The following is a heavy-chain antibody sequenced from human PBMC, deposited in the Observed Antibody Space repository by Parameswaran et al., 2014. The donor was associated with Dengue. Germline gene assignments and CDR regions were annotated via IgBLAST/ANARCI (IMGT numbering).Heavy chain of an antibody. D-gene: IGHD3-3*01. CDR3: ARDQRYYDFWSGYREDYYYYMDV. V-gene: IGHV1-2*02. J-gene: IGHJ6*03. Sequence: WVRQAPGQGLEWMGWINPNSGGTNYAQKFQGRVTMTRDTSISTAYMELSRLRSDDTAVYYCARDQRYYDFWSGYREDYYYYMDVWGKGTTVTVSS. CDR2: INPNSGGT.